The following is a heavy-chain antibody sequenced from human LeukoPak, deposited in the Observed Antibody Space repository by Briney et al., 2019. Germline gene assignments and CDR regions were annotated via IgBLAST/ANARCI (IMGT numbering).Heavy chain of an antibody. V-gene: IGHV3-30*02. D-gene: IGHD2-21*02. CDR1: GFNFSNYD. CDR2: IRYDGSDK. J-gene: IGHJ5*02. Sequence: GGSLRLSCAASGFNFSNYDMHWVRQAPGKGLEWVAFIRYDGSDKYYTDSVKGRFTISRDNSKNTLYLQMNSLRTEDTAVYYCAKGDTSWGQGTLVTVSS. CDR3: AKGDTS.